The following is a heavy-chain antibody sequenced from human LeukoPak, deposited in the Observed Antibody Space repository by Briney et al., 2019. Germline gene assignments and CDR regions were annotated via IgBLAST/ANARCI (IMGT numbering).Heavy chain of an antibody. J-gene: IGHJ4*02. CDR2: ISSGSSYI. V-gene: IGHV3-21*01. D-gene: IGHD2-21*02. CDR3: ARVGGVVVTAIDY. Sequence: GGSLRLSCAASGFTFSSYAMSWVRQAPGKGLEWVSSISSGSSYIYYADSVKGRFTISRDNAKNSLYLQMNSLRAEDTAVYYCARVGGVVVTAIDYWGQGTLVTVSS. CDR1: GFTFSSYA.